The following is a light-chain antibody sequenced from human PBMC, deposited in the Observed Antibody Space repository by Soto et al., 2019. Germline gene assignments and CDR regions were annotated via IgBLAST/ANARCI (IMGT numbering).Light chain of an antibody. Sequence: EIVLTPSPGTLSLSNEERAPLSCRASQSVSSSYLAWYQQKPGQAPRLLIYGASSRATGIPDRFSGSGSGTDFTLTISRLEPEDFAVYYCQQYGSSPRTFGQGTKADIK. V-gene: IGKV3-20*01. CDR3: QQYGSSPRT. CDR2: GAS. J-gene: IGKJ1*01. CDR1: QSVSSSY.